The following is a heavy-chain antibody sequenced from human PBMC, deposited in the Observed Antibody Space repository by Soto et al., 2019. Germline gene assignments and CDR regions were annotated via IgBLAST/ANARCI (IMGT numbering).Heavy chain of an antibody. V-gene: IGHV4-59*01. CDR1: GGSISSYY. D-gene: IGHD3-22*01. CDR2: IYYSGST. J-gene: IGHJ6*02. CDR3: GRLTYYYDLGSYYYYYAMDV. Sequence: SETLSLTCTVSGGSISSYYWSWIRQPPGKGLEWIGYIYYSGSTNYNPSLKSRVTISVDTSKNQFSLKLSSVTAADTAVYYCGRLTYYYDLGSYYYYYAMDVWGQGTTVTVSS.